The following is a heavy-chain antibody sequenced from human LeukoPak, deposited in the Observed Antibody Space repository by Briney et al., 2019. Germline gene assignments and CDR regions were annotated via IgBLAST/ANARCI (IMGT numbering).Heavy chain of an antibody. CDR1: GFTFNTYD. Sequence: GGSLRLSRAASGFTFNTYDMHWVRQAPGKGLEGVAFIRYDGSKKNYGDSVKGRFTISRDNSKNTLYLQMNSLRAEDTAVYYCAKVVGPTLNLFDYWGQGTLVTVSS. D-gene: IGHD1-26*01. CDR3: AKVVGPTLNLFDY. CDR2: IRYDGSKK. V-gene: IGHV3-30*02. J-gene: IGHJ4*02.